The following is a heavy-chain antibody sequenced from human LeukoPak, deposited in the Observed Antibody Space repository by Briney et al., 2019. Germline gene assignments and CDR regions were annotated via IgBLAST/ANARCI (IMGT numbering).Heavy chain of an antibody. J-gene: IGHJ4*02. CDR2: MNPNSGNT. Sequence: ASVKVSCKASGYTFTGYYMHWVRQATGQGLEWMGWMNPNSGNTGYAQKFQGRVTMTRNTSISTAYMELSSLRSEDTAVYYCARGPLYVGYYDFWSGYYGTDYWGQGTLVTVSS. V-gene: IGHV1-8*02. CDR1: GYTFTGYY. D-gene: IGHD3-3*01. CDR3: ARGPLYVGYYDFWSGYYGTDY.